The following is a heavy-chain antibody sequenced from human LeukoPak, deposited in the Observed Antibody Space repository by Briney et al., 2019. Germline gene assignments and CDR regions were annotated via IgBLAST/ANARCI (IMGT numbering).Heavy chain of an antibody. Sequence: SETLSLTCTVSGGSISSSSYYWGWIRQPPGKGLEWIGSIYYSGSTYYNPSLKSRVTISVDTSKNQFSLKLSSVTAADTAVYYCARRVSGYFDYWGQGTLVTVSS. CDR1: GGSISSSSYY. CDR2: IYYSGST. J-gene: IGHJ4*02. V-gene: IGHV4-39*01. CDR3: ARRVSGYFDY. D-gene: IGHD2-8*01.